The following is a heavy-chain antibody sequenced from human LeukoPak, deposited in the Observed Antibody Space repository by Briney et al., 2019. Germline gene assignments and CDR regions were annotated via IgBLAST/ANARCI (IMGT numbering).Heavy chain of an antibody. CDR3: ARHYYGSENYYFDF. J-gene: IGHJ4*02. CDR1: GGSINSGSYY. Sequence: SETLSLTCTVSGGSINSGSYYWSWIRQPAGKGLEWIGRIHSSGTTNYKSSLKSRVTILVDTPRNQFSLKLTSVTAADTAVYYCARHYYGSENYYFDFWGQGTLVTVSS. D-gene: IGHD3-10*01. CDR2: IHSSGTT. V-gene: IGHV4-61*02.